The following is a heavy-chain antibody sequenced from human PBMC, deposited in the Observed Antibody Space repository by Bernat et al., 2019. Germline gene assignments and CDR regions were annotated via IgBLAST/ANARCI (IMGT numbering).Heavy chain of an antibody. D-gene: IGHD2-15*01. CDR2: MNPNSGDT. CDR1: GYTFTNYD. Sequence: QVQLVQSGAEVKRPGASVKVSCKASGYTFTNYDINWVRQAPGQGLDWVGWMNPNSGDTGYAPKFQGRVTLTRDTSISIAYMDLSSLGSEDTAVYYCAKTYCSGGSCYYFEYWGQGTQVTVSS. CDR3: AKTYCSGGSCYYFEY. J-gene: IGHJ4*02. V-gene: IGHV1-8*01.